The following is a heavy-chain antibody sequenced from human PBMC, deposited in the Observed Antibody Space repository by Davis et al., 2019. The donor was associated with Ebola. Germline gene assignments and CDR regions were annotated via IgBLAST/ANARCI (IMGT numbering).Heavy chain of an antibody. CDR2: INPISGDT. D-gene: IGHD3-10*01. CDR1: GGTFSSYA. CDR3: ARDLSYSYYYHYYGMDV. V-gene: IGHV1-2*02. Sequence: ASVKVSCKASGGTFSSYAISWVRQAPGQGLEWMGGINPISGDTNNAEKFQGRVTMTRDTSISTVYMELTSLRSDDTAVYYCARDLSYSYYYHYYGMDVWGQGTTVTVSS. J-gene: IGHJ6*02.